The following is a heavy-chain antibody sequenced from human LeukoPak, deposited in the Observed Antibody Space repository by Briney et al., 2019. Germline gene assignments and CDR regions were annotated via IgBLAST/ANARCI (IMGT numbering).Heavy chain of an antibody. CDR2: IYYTMST. J-gene: IGHJ5*02. D-gene: IGHD3-16*01. V-gene: IGHV4-39*07. Sequence: SETLSLTCTVSGGSISSSSYYWGWIRQPPGKGLEWLGSIYYTMSTYYNPSLKSRVSISVDTSRNHFSLKLSSVTAADTAVYYCARARWNWFGWFDPWGQGTLVTVSS. CDR3: ARARWNWFGWFDP. CDR1: GGSISSSSYY.